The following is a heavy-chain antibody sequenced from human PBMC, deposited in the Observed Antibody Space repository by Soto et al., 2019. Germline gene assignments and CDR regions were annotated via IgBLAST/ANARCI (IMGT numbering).Heavy chain of an antibody. D-gene: IGHD4-17*01. Sequence: EVPLLESGGDLVQPGGSLRLSCAASGFTFSSYTMTWVRQAPGKGLEWVSGINSGGRTYYADSVKGRFTISRDDSKNILYLQIISLRAEDTAVYYCAKDLRPDGVWDFDYWGQGTLVTVSS. CDR3: AKDLRPDGVWDFDY. V-gene: IGHV3-23*01. J-gene: IGHJ4*02. CDR2: INSGGRT. CDR1: GFTFSSYT.